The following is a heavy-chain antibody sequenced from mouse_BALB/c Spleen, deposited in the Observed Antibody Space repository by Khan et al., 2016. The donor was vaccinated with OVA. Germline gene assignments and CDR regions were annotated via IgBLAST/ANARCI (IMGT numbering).Heavy chain of an antibody. V-gene: IGHV1-7*01. CDR1: GYTFTSYW. CDR2: INPTTGYT. Sequence: QVQLQQSGAELAKPGASVKMSCKASGYTFTSYWMHWVKQRPGQGLEWIGFINPTTGYTEYNQKFKDKAKLTADKSSSTAYMQLSSLTSEDSAVYYCARSPTMITQFSYWGQGTLVTVSA. D-gene: IGHD2-4*01. J-gene: IGHJ3*01. CDR3: ARSPTMITQFSY.